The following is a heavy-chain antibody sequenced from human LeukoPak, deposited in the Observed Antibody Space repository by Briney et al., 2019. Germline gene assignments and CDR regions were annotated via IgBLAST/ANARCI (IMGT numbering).Heavy chain of an antibody. Sequence: ASVKVSCKASGDTFIGYYIHWVRQAPGQGLEWMGWINPNSGATHFAQNFQGRVTMTRDTSISTAYMELSSLRSDDTAVYYCARGIGAASSGYLVYWGQGTLVTVSS. D-gene: IGHD3-22*01. CDR1: GDTFIGYY. CDR2: INPNSGAT. CDR3: ARGIGAASSGYLVY. V-gene: IGHV1-2*02. J-gene: IGHJ4*02.